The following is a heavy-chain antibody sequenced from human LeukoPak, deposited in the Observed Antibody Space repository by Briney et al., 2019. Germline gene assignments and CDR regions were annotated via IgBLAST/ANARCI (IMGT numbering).Heavy chain of an antibody. CDR2: IYTSGST. J-gene: IGHJ4*02. D-gene: IGHD3-22*01. CDR3: ARLSSGYYVDY. Sequence: SETLSLTCTVSGGSISSYYWSWIRQPAGKGLGWIGRIYTSGSTNYNPSLKSRVTMSVDTSKNQFSLKLSSVTAADTAVYYCARLSSGYYVDYWGQGTLVTVSS. CDR1: GGSISSYY. V-gene: IGHV4-4*07.